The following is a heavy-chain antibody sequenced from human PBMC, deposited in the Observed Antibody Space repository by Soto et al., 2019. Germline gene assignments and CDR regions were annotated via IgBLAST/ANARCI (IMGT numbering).Heavy chain of an antibody. Sequence: QITLNESGPTQVKPRQTLTLTCTFSGFSLTTSGVGVGWIRQSPGNAPEWLALIYWDDDKRYSPSLKSRLTITKDTTKKQVVLTMADLDPADTATYYCAHRVLRTVFGLVTTTAIYFDFWGQGTPVAVSS. V-gene: IGHV2-5*02. J-gene: IGHJ4*02. CDR1: GFSLTTSGVG. D-gene: IGHD3-3*01. CDR3: AHRVLRTVFGLVTTTAIYFDF. CDR2: IYWDDDK.